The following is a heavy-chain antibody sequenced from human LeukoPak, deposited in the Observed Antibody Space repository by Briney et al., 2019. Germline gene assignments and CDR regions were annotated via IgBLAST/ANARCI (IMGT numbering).Heavy chain of an antibody. CDR2: VSPSGGRT. CDR1: GFTFSSYA. CDR3: GKVRGVYCSSPACYYYDA. D-gene: IGHD2-2*01. Sequence: PGGSLRLSCGASGFTFSSYAMSRVHQTPGRGLEWVAGVSPSGGRTIYADSAEGRFAISRDNSNDTVYLQLSSLRAEDSALYYCGKVRGVYCSSPACYYYDAWGQGTPVTVSS. V-gene: IGHV3-23*01. J-gene: IGHJ4*02.